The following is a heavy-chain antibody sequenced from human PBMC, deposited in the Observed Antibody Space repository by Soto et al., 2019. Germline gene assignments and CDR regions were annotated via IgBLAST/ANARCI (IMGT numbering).Heavy chain of an antibody. Sequence: SETLSLTCSVSGYSVSSSDYYWAWIRQPPGKGLEWIGSMFYSGLTYYNPSLKSRVTLSVDTSKNHFSVRLNSVTAADTAVYYCAPLTVSLSGPYGIYVWGQGTTVTVSS. CDR1: GYSVSSSDYY. D-gene: IGHD2-15*01. CDR3: APLTVSLSGPYGIYV. CDR2: MFYSGLT. V-gene: IGHV4-39*01. J-gene: IGHJ6*02.